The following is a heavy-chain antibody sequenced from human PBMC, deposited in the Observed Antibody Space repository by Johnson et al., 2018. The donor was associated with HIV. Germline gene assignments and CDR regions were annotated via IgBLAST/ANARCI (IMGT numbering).Heavy chain of an antibody. D-gene: IGHD3-10*01. CDR3: AKDRGYFDAFDI. Sequence: QVQLVESGGGVVQPGRSLRLSCAASGFAFSGYAMHWVRQAPGKGLEWVAFISYDGNNKYHADSVKGRFTISRDNSKNTLYLQMNSLRAEDSAVYFCAKDRGYFDAFDIWGQGTMVTVSS. CDR2: ISYDGNNK. CDR1: GFAFSGYA. J-gene: IGHJ3*02. V-gene: IGHV3-30-3*01.